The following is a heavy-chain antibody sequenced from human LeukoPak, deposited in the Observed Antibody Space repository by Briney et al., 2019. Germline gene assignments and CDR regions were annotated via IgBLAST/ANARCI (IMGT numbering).Heavy chain of an antibody. Sequence: GGSLRLSCAASGFTFSSYGMSWVRQAPGKGLEWVSAISGSGGSTYYADSVKGRFTISRDNSKNTLYLQMNSLRAEDTAVYYCARDRYIYGSDDRWFDPWGQGTLVTVSS. CDR2: ISGSGGST. V-gene: IGHV3-23*01. D-gene: IGHD5-18*01. CDR3: ARDRYIYGSDDRWFDP. CDR1: GFTFSSYG. J-gene: IGHJ5*02.